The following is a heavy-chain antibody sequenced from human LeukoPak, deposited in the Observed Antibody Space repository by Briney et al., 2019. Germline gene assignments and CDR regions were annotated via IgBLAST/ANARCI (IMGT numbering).Heavy chain of an antibody. CDR1: GFTFSSYS. CDR3: ARELTYYDSSGYTRADAFDI. J-gene: IGHJ3*02. CDR2: ISSSSSYI. D-gene: IGHD3-22*01. Sequence: GGSLRLSCAASGFTFSSYSMNWVRQAPGKGLEWVSSISSSSSYIYYADSVKGRFTISRDNAKNSLYLQMNSLRAEDTAVYYCARELTYYDSSGYTRADAFDIWGQGTMVTVSS. V-gene: IGHV3-21*01.